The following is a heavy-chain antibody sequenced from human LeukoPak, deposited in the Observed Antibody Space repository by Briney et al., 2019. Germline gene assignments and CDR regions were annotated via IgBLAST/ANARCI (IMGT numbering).Heavy chain of an antibody. J-gene: IGHJ4*02. Sequence: SETLSLTCAVYGGSFSAYYWTWIRQPPGKGLEWIGEINHSGSTNYNPPLKSRVTISVDTSKNQFSLKLSSVTAADTAVYYCARGPHTAMGSVDYWGQGTLVTVSS. CDR2: INHSGST. CDR3: ARGPHTAMGSVDY. V-gene: IGHV4-34*01. D-gene: IGHD5-18*01. CDR1: GGSFSAYY.